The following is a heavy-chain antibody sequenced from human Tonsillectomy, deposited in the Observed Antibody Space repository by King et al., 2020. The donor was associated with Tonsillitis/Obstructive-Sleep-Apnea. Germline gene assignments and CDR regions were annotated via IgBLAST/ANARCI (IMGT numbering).Heavy chain of an antibody. V-gene: IGHV3-11*05. CDR3: ARDFYCSGTSCYSRPLSQNNWFDP. CDR2: ISSSSSYT. Sequence: VQLVESGGGLVKPGGSLRLSCAASGFTFSDYYMTWIRQAPGKGLEWVSYISSSSSYTNYADSVKGRFTISRDNAKNSLYLQMNSLRAEDTAVFYCARDFYCSGTSCYSRPLSQNNWFDPWGQETLVTVSS. J-gene: IGHJ5*02. D-gene: IGHD2-15*01. CDR1: GFTFSDYY.